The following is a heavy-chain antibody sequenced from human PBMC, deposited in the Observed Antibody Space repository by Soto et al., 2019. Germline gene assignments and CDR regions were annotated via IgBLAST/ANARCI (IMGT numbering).Heavy chain of an antibody. V-gene: IGHV5-10-1*01. J-gene: IGHJ3*02. CDR2: IDLSESYT. CDR1: GYSFASQW. D-gene: IGHD2-8*01. Sequence: PGESLKISCKVSGYSFASQWISWVRQVPGKGQEWMGRIDLSESYTTYNPSFQGHVTFSADKSITTAYLQWRSLEASDTAMYYCATKYCTNGVCYHPRYGHAFDIWGQGTLVTVSS. CDR3: ATKYCTNGVCYHPRYGHAFDI.